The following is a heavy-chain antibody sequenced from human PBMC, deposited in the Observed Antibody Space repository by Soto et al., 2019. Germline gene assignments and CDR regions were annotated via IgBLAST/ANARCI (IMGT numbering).Heavy chain of an antibody. CDR3: ARGWFGDTPEGMDV. CDR2: IYYSGST. V-gene: IGHV4-31*03. J-gene: IGHJ6*02. CDR1: GGSISSGGYY. Sequence: QVQLQESGPGLVKPSQTLSLTCTVSGGSISSGGYYWSWIRQHPGKGLEWIGYIYYSGSTYYNPSLMSRVTISVDTSKNQFSLKLSSVTAADTAVYYCARGWFGDTPEGMDVWGQGTTVTVSS. D-gene: IGHD3-10*01.